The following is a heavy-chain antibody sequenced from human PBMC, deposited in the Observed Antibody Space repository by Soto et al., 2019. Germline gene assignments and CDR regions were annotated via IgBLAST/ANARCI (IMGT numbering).Heavy chain of an antibody. CDR1: GGSFSGYY. Sequence: PSEALSLTCAVYGGSFSGYYWSWIRQPPGKGLEWIGEINHSGSTNYNPSLKSRVTISVDTSKNQFSLKLSSVTAADTAVYYCAGAFYFDWLLHLPSDYWGQGTLVTVSS. J-gene: IGHJ4*02. D-gene: IGHD3-9*01. V-gene: IGHV4-34*01. CDR2: INHSGST. CDR3: AGAFYFDWLLHLPSDY.